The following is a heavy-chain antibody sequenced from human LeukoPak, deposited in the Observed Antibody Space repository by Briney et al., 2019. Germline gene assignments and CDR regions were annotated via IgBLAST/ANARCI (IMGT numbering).Heavy chain of an antibody. V-gene: IGHV4-39*02. D-gene: IGHD6-6*01. CDR2: IDYSGSS. Sequence: SETLSLTCIVSGDSISSGSFYWGCIRQPPGQGLECIGSIDYSGSSYYNPSLQSRVTISVDTSKNQLSLRLKSVTASDTAVYYCARDRRIAGHRDFDHWGQGTLVTVSS. CDR3: ARDRRIAGHRDFDH. J-gene: IGHJ4*02. CDR1: GDSISSGSFY.